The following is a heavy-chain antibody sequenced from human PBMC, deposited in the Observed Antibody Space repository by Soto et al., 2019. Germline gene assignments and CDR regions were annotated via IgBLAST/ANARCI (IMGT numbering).Heavy chain of an antibody. CDR1: GGSFSGYY. CDR2: INHSGST. D-gene: IGHD3-3*01. V-gene: IGHV4-34*01. Sequence: SETLSLTCAVYGGSFSGYYWSWIRQPPGKGLEWIGEINHSGSTNYNPSLKSRVTISVDTSKNQFSPKLTSVTAADTAMYYCARLDSGYFDFWGGPPHNMDVWGRGTTVTVSS. J-gene: IGHJ6*03. CDR3: ARLDSGYFDFWGGPPHNMDV.